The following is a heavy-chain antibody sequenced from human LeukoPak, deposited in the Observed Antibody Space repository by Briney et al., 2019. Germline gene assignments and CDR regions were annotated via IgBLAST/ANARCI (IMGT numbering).Heavy chain of an antibody. Sequence: KPSEALSLTCTGSGGSISSHYWSWIRQPPGKGLDWIDHIYYIGSTNYNPSLKSGVTISVHTAKNQFSLKLSSVTAADTAVYYCARTYRANYDFWSGRLRVDYMDVWGKGTTVTVSS. CDR3: ARTYRANYDFWSGRLRVDYMDV. V-gene: IGHV4-59*11. CDR2: IYYIGST. CDR1: GGSISSHY. J-gene: IGHJ6*03. D-gene: IGHD3-3*01.